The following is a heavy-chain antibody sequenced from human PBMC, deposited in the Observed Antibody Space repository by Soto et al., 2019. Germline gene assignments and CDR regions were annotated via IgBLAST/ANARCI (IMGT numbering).Heavy chain of an antibody. CDR3: ARDPRIYCTSSSCHSYFDS. V-gene: IGHV1-69*01. J-gene: IGHJ4*02. D-gene: IGHD2-2*01. CDR2: IIPVFGTT. Sequence: QVQLVQSGAEVKKPGSSLKISCRASGGSFTSYSISWLRQAPGQGLEWMGGIIPVFGTTSYAQRLQGRVTITADESTSTAYLDLSSLISEDTAVYYCARDPRIYCTSSSCHSYFDSWGQGTLVTVSS. CDR1: GGSFTSYS.